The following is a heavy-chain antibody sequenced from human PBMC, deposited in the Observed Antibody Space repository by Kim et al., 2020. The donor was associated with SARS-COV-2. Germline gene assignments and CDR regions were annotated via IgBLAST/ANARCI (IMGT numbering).Heavy chain of an antibody. CDR3: ARARSGRYYRGPDY. CDR1: GFTFSSYA. V-gene: IGHV3-30-3*01. Sequence: GGSLRLSCAGSGFTFSSYAMHWVRQPPGKGLEWVAVISHDGSRKNFANSVKGRFTISGDNSKSTLYLQMNSLRPEDTAVYYCARARSGRYYRGPDYWGQGALVTVSS. J-gene: IGHJ4*02. D-gene: IGHD3-10*01. CDR2: ISHDGSRK.